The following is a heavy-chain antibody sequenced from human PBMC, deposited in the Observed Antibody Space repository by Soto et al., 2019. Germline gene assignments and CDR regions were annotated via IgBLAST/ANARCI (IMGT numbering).Heavy chain of an antibody. Sequence: GGSLRLSCAASGFTFSSYAMSWVRQAPGKGLEWVSAISGSGGSTYYADSVKGRFTISRDNSKNTLYLQMNSLRAEDTAVYYCAKDHHLLWFGELLGYMDVWGKGTTVTVSS. D-gene: IGHD3-10*01. CDR1: GFTFSSYA. CDR2: ISGSGGST. CDR3: AKDHHLLWFGELLGYMDV. J-gene: IGHJ6*03. V-gene: IGHV3-23*01.